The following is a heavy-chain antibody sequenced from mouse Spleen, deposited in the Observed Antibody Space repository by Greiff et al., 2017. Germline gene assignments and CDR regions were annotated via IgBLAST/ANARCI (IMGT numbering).Heavy chain of an antibody. Sequence: EVQLQQSGPELVKPGASVKMSCKASGYTFTDYNMHWVKQSHGKSLEWIGYINPNNGGTSYNQKFKGKATLTVNKSSSTAYMELRSLTSEDSAVYYCAGIYYGSSGDYAMDYWGQGTSVTVSS. CDR2: INPNNGGT. V-gene: IGHV1-22*01. CDR3: AGIYYGSSGDYAMDY. CDR1: GYTFTDYN. J-gene: IGHJ4*01. D-gene: IGHD1-1*01.